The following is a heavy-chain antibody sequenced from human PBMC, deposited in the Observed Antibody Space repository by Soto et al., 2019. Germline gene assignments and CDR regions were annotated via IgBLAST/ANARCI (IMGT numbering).Heavy chain of an antibody. J-gene: IGHJ4*02. CDR1: EGTFNSYA. CDR3: ASGASRWYPYFFDS. V-gene: IGHV1-69*01. D-gene: IGHD6-13*01. CDR2: IIPYYNTL. Sequence: QAQVVQSGAEVRKSGSSVKLSCKASEGTFNSYAIAWVRQAPGPGLEWMGGIIPYYNTLNYAQKFQDRVTITADDSTNTVYMELSSLRSDDTAVYFCASGASRWYPYFFDSWAQGTLVTVSS.